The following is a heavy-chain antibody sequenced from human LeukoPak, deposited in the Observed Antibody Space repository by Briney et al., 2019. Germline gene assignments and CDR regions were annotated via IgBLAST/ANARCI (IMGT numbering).Heavy chain of an antibody. D-gene: IGHD3-10*02. CDR2: IYYTGNT. CDR3: ARGGTLFTYFDS. Sequence: SETLSLTCSVSGGSTSDYYWNWIRQPAGQGLEWLGRIYYTGNTAYNPSLESRLTMSLDTAKNQFTLKVTSVTAADTAVYYCARGGTLFTYFDSWGQGTLVTVSS. V-gene: IGHV4-4*07. CDR1: GGSTSDYY. J-gene: IGHJ4*02.